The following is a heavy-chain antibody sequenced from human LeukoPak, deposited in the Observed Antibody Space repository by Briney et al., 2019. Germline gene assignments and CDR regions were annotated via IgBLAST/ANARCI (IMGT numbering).Heavy chain of an antibody. Sequence: GGSLRLSCAASGFTFSSYAMHWVRQAPGKGREWVAVISYDGSNKYYADSVKGRFTISKDNSKNTLYLQMNSLRAEDTAVYYCARDLDVVVTANTFDYWGQGTLVTVSS. CDR1: GFTFSSYA. CDR2: ISYDGSNK. CDR3: ARDLDVVVTANTFDY. J-gene: IGHJ4*02. V-gene: IGHV3-30*04. D-gene: IGHD2-21*02.